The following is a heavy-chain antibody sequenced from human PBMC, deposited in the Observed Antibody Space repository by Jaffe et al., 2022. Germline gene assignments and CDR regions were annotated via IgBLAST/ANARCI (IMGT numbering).Heavy chain of an antibody. CDR2: IRSKAYGGTT. CDR1: GFTFGDYA. Sequence: EVQLVESGGGLVQPGRSLRLSCTASGFTFGDYAMSWVRQAPGKGLEWVGFIRSKAYGGTTEYAASVKGRFTISRDDSKSIAYLQMNSLKTEDTAVYYCTRDRGCSSTSCVAEDYWGQGTLVTVSS. V-gene: IGHV3-49*04. J-gene: IGHJ4*02. CDR3: TRDRGCSSTSCVAEDY. D-gene: IGHD2-2*01.